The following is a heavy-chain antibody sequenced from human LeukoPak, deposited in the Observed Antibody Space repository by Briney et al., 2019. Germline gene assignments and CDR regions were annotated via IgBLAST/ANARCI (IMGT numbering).Heavy chain of an antibody. CDR3: ATSGNYYLKY. CDR2: ITSSSTNI. J-gene: IGHJ4*02. V-gene: IGHV3-48*02. Sequence: GGSLRLSCAASGFTFITYNMNWVRQAPGKGLEWVSHITSSSTNIYYADSVKGRFTISRDNAKNALSLQMNSLRDEDTAVYYCATSGNYYLKYWGQGTLVTVSS. CDR1: GFTFITYN. D-gene: IGHD1-26*01.